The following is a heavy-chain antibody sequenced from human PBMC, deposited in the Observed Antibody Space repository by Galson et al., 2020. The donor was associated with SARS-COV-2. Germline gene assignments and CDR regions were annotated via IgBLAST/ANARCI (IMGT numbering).Heavy chain of an antibody. D-gene: IGHD3-3*01. Sequence: PSETLSLTCAVYGGSLRGYYWFWIRQPPGKGLEWVGEINYSGGTNYNPSLKSRVTISLDTSKNQFSLNLRSLTAADTAVYYCARWIFGSGPDSPKDAFDLWGQGTMVTVSS. CDR3: ARWIFGSGPDSPKDAFDL. J-gene: IGHJ3*01. CDR1: GGSLRGYY. CDR2: INYSGGT. V-gene: IGHV4-34*01.